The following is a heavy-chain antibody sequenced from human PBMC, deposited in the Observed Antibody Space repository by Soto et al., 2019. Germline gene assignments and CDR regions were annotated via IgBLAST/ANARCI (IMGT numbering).Heavy chain of an antibody. CDR3: AKGDSSGWFGNGFDP. CDR2: INWNSGSI. J-gene: IGHJ5*02. Sequence: EVQLVESGGGLVQPGRSLRLSCAASGFTFDDYAMHWVRQAPGKGLEWVSGINWNSGSIGYADSVKGRFTISRDNAKNSLYLQMNSLRAEDTALYYCAKGDSSGWFGNGFDPWGQGTLVTVSS. V-gene: IGHV3-9*01. CDR1: GFTFDDYA. D-gene: IGHD6-19*01.